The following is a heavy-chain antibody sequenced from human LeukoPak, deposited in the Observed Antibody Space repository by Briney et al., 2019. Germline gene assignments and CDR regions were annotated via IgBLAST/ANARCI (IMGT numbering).Heavy chain of an antibody. Sequence: SETLSLNCAVSGYSISSGYYWGWIRQSPGKGLEWIATIFHSGSIFYNPSLKSRVTLSVDTSKNHFSLKLNSVNAADTALYYCAXXXXXXYYDSSTYYPVAFDVWGQGTMVTVSS. CDR1: GYSISSGYY. CDR2: IFHSGSI. CDR3: AXXXXXXYYDSSTYYPVAFDV. V-gene: IGHV4-38-2*01. D-gene: IGHD3-22*01. J-gene: IGHJ3*01.